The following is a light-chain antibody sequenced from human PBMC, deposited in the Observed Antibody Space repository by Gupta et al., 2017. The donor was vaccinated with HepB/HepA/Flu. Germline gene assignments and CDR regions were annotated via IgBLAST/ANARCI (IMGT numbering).Light chain of an antibody. CDR2: DAS. CDR1: QSLRNND. Sequence: VLTQSPLTLFLSPGERAALSCRASQSLRNNDLAWYQHTPGQAPSLLIYDASSRANGIPDRFSGSGSGTDFTLTISRLEPEDFAVYYCHQDCSSPRTFGQGTKVEIK. J-gene: IGKJ1*01. CDR3: HQDCSSPRT. V-gene: IGKV3-20*01.